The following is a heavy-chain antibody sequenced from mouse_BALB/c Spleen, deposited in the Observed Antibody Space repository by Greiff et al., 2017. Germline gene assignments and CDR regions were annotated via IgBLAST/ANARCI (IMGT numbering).Heavy chain of an antibody. CDR3: ARGGTFAY. CDR2: INPGSGGT. CDR1: GYAFTNYL. V-gene: IGHV1-54*01. J-gene: IGHJ3*01. D-gene: IGHD2-14*01. Sequence: QVQLQQSGAELVRPGTSVKVSCKASGYAFTNYLIEWVKQRPGQGLEWIGVINPGSGGTNYNEKFKGKATLTADKSYSTAYMQLSSLTSDDSAVYFCARGGTFAYWGQGTLVTVSA.